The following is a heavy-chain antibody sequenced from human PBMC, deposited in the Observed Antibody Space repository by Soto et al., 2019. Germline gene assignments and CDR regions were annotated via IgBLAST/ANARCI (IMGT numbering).Heavy chain of an antibody. J-gene: IGHJ4*02. CDR1: GESESRYW. CDR3: ARQSGGYSVY. V-gene: IGHV5-51*01. D-gene: IGHD3-22*01. Sequence: VTSSEEGPGESESRYWWGRERQMPGKGLEWMGIIYPGDSDTRYSPSFQGQVTISADKSISTAYLQWSSLKASDTAMYYCARQSGGYSVYWGQGTLVTVSS. CDR2: IYPGDSDT.